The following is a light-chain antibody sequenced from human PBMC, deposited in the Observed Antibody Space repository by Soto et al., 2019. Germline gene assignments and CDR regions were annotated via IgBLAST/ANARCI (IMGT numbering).Light chain of an antibody. J-gene: IGKJ1*01. V-gene: IGKV3-20*01. CDR3: QQYGSSPRT. CDR1: RSLSSTS. Sequence: EIVLTQSPGTLSLSPGERAALSCRASRSLSSTSLPWYQHRPGQAPRLLIYDVSSRATGIPDRFSGSGSGTDFTLTINRLEPDDFAVYYYQQYGSSPRTFGQGTKVELK. CDR2: DVS.